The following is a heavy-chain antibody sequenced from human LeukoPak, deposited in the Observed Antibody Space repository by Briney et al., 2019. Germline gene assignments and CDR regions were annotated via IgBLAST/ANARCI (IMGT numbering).Heavy chain of an antibody. Sequence: ASVKVSCKASGGTFSSYAISWVRQAPGQGLEWMGGIIPIFGTANYAQKFQVRVTITADESTSTAYMELSSLRSEDTAVYYCARDGQGITIFGVVPPESYFDYWGQGTLATVSS. V-gene: IGHV1-69*13. CDR2: IIPIFGTA. J-gene: IGHJ4*02. CDR1: GGTFSSYA. D-gene: IGHD3-3*01. CDR3: ARDGQGITIFGVVPPESYFDY.